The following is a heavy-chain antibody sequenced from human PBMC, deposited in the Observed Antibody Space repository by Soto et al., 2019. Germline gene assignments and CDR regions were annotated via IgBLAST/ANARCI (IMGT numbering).Heavy chain of an antibody. J-gene: IGHJ4*02. V-gene: IGHV4-34*01. D-gene: IGHD6-6*01. Sequence: SETLSLTCAVYGGSFSGYYWSWIRQPPGKGLEWIGEINHSGSTNYNPSLKSRVTISVDTSKNQFSLKLSSVTAADTAVYYCARAGEYSSSSALPTPIYFDYWGQGTLVTVSS. CDR1: GGSFSGYY. CDR2: INHSGST. CDR3: ARAGEYSSSSALPTPIYFDY.